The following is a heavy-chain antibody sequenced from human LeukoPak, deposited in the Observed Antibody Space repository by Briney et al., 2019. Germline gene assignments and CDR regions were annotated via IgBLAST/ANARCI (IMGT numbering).Heavy chain of an antibody. V-gene: IGHV4-59*08. CDR1: GGSMSAYY. Sequence: KSSETLSLTCTVSGGSMSAYYWTWFPQPPGMGLEWIGYIYYSGSTNYNPSLKSRLTISVDTSKNQFSLRLSSVTAADTAVYYCATIAGSSSYWGQGTLVTVSS. D-gene: IGHD6-6*01. CDR2: IYYSGST. J-gene: IGHJ4*02. CDR3: ATIAGSSSY.